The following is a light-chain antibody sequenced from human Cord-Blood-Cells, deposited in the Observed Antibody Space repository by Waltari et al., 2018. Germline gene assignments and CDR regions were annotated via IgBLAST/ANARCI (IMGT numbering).Light chain of an antibody. V-gene: IGLV2-14*01. CDR2: DVS. CDR3: SSYTSSSTWV. Sequence: QSALTQPASVSGSPGQSITISCTGTSSDVGGYNYVSCYQQHPGKAPNLMIYDVSKRPAGVSNRFSGSKSGNTASLTIYGLQAEDEADYYCSSYTSSSTWVFGGGTKLTVL. CDR1: SSDVGGYNY. J-gene: IGLJ3*02.